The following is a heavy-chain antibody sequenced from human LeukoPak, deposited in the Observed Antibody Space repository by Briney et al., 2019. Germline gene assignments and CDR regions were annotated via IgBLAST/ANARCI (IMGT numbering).Heavy chain of an antibody. CDR3: ARGLRYFDWSLDY. J-gene: IGHJ4*02. V-gene: IGHV1-18*01. Sequence: ASVMVSCKASGYTFTNYGITWVRQAPGQGLEWMGWITPNGGDTDYAQKFQGRVTLTTDTSTSTVYMELRSLRSDDTAVYYCARGLRYFDWSLDYWGQGTLVTVSS. CDR1: GYTFTNYG. CDR2: ITPNGGDT. D-gene: IGHD3-9*01.